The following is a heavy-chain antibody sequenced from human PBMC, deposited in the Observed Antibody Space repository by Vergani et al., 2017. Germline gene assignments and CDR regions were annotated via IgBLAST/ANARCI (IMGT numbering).Heavy chain of an antibody. D-gene: IGHD3-3*01. CDR2: IYSGGST. J-gene: IGHJ6*03. V-gene: IGHV3-53*01. CDR3: ARVLQQNWRAYMDV. Sequence: LQLQESGPGLVKPSETLSLTCTVSGGSITYGAFYWGWIRQSPGKGLEWVSVIYSGGSTYYADSVKGRFTISRDNSKNTLYLQMNSLRAEDTAVYYCARVLQQNWRAYMDVWGKGITVTVSS. CDR1: GGSITYGAFY.